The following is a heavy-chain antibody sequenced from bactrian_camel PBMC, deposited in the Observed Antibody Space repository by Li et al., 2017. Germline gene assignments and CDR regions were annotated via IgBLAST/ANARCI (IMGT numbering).Heavy chain of an antibody. CDR1: GDTRRGAD. J-gene: IGHJ4*01. Sequence: HVQLVESGGGLTKPGGSLRLSCVISGDTRRGADCIAWLRAVPGQDREGVATIRGGTTKIYSDSVKGRFTISRDNAKNTLYLQMNSLKPEDTAMYYCAANRQLGRFLKSDYEYWGQGTQVTVS. CDR2: IRGGTTK. V-gene: IGHV3S53*01. CDR3: AANRQLGRFLKSDYEY.